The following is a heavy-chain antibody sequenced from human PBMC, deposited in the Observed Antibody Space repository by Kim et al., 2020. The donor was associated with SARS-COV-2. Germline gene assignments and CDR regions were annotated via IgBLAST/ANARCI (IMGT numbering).Heavy chain of an antibody. CDR3: ARDYYYDSSGYYYPFDY. CDR1: GGTFSSYA. Sequence: SVKVSCKASGGTFSSYAISWVRQAPGQGLEWMGGIIPIFGTANYAQKFQGRVTITADESTSTAYMELSSLRSEDTAVYYCARDYYYDSSGYYYPFDYWGQGTLVTVSS. V-gene: IGHV1-69*13. CDR2: IIPIFGTA. D-gene: IGHD3-22*01. J-gene: IGHJ4*02.